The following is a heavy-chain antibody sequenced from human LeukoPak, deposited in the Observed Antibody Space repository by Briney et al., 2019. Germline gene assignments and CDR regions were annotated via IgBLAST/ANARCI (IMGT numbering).Heavy chain of an antibody. D-gene: IGHD5-12*01. J-gene: IGHJ4*02. V-gene: IGHV1-18*04. CDR3: ARWLRRGDDY. CDR2: ISAYNGNT. Sequence: ASVKVSCKASGYTFTGYYMHWVRQAPGQGLEWMGWISAYNGNTNYAQKLQGRVTMTTDTSTSTAYMELRSLRSDDTAVYYCARWLRRGDDYWGQGTLVTVSS. CDR1: GYTFTGYY.